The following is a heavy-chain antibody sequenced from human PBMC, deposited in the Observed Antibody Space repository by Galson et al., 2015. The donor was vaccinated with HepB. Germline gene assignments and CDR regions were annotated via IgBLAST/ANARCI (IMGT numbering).Heavy chain of an antibody. Sequence: ETLSLTCTVSGGSISSYYWSWIRQSPGKGLEWIAYIYYSGSTNYNPSLKSRVTISVDTSKNQFSLKLNSMTAADTAVYYCARSKLEIGWYFDLWGRGTLVTVSS. D-gene: IGHD1-1*01. V-gene: IGHV4-59*01. CDR1: GGSISSYY. CDR3: ARSKLEIGWYFDL. CDR2: IYYSGST. J-gene: IGHJ2*01.